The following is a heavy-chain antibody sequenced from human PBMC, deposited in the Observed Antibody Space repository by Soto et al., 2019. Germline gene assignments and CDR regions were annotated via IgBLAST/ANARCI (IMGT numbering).Heavy chain of an antibody. CDR2: LSGSGTST. CDR3: AKVQALYTGSSDY. CDR1: GFSFVNYA. Sequence: GSLRLSCAASGFSFVNYAMNWVRQAPGKGLEWVSGLSGSGTSTYYADSAKGRFTISRDNSRDTLFLQMNSLTADDTAVYYCAKVQALYTGSSDYWGEGTLVTVSS. D-gene: IGHD5-12*01. J-gene: IGHJ4*02. V-gene: IGHV3-23*01.